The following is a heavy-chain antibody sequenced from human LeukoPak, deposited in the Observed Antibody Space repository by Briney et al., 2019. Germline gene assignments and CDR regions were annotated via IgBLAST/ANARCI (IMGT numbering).Heavy chain of an antibody. CDR3: ARDHSGSYLREYYMDV. D-gene: IGHD1-26*01. CDR1: GGSISSSSYY. Sequence: SETLSLTCTVSGGSISSSSYYWSWIRQPAGKGLEWIGRIYTSGSTNYNPSLKSRVTMSVDTSKNQFSLKLSSVTAADTAVYYCARDHSGSYLREYYMDVWGKGTTVTISS. J-gene: IGHJ6*03. CDR2: IYTSGST. V-gene: IGHV4-61*02.